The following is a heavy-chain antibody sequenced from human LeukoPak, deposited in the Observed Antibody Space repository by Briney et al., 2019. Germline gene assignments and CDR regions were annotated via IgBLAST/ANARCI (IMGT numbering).Heavy chain of an antibody. Sequence: ASVKVSCKASGYTFTGHYIHWVRQAPGQGLEWMGWINPNSGGTKYAQKFQGRVSMTRDTSISTAYMELSKLRSDGTAVYSCARDYGFYSGLYFFDYWGRGTLVTVSS. CDR1: GYTFTGHY. J-gene: IGHJ4*02. V-gene: IGHV1-2*02. CDR3: ARDYGFYSGLYFFDY. CDR2: INPNSGGT. D-gene: IGHD1-26*01.